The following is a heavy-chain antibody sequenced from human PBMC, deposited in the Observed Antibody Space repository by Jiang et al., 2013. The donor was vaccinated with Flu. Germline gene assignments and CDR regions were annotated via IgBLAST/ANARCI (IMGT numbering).Heavy chain of an antibody. J-gene: IGHJ5*01. CDR3: ARDGTGYGSSWFVS. CDR2: MMPIFDTT. CDR1: GGTFSSYA. V-gene: IGHV1-69*06. D-gene: IGHD3/OR15-3a*01. Sequence: SGAEVKKPGSSVKVSCKASGGTFSSYAISWVRQAPGQGLEWMGGMMPIFDTTNYAQKFQGRVTITADKSTSTAYMELSSLRSEDTAVYYCARDGTGYGSSWFVSWGQGTRVTVSS.